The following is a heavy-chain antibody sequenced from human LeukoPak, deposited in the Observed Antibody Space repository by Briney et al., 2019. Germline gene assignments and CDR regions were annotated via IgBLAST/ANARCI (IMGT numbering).Heavy chain of an antibody. D-gene: IGHD3-22*01. Sequence: TGGSLRLSCAASGFTFSSYAMGWVRQAPGKGLEWVSAISGSGGSTYYADSVKGRFTISRDNSKNTLYLQMNSLRAEDTAVYYCAKTANYYDSSGCYKHLSFDYWGQGTLVTVSS. V-gene: IGHV3-23*01. CDR2: ISGSGGST. CDR1: GFTFSSYA. J-gene: IGHJ4*02. CDR3: AKTANYYDSSGCYKHLSFDY.